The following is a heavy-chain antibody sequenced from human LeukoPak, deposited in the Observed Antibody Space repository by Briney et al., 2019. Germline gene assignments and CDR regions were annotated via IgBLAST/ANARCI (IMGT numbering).Heavy chain of an antibody. J-gene: IGHJ3*02. V-gene: IGHV4-39*02. CDR2: IYDSGST. CDR1: GGSIRSSYYY. Sequence: SSETLSLTCTVSGGSIRSSYYYWGWIRQPLGKGLEWIGSIYDSGSTYYNPSLKSRVTISVDTSKNQFSLKLNSVTAADTAVYYCAREDSSGYHDAFDIWGQGTMVTVSS. D-gene: IGHD3-22*01. CDR3: AREDSSGYHDAFDI.